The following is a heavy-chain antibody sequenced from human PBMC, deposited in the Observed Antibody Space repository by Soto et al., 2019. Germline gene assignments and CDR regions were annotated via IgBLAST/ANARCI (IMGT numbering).Heavy chain of an antibody. V-gene: IGHV4-31*03. CDR3: ARARVDLTSYDFWSGYTKGGMDV. J-gene: IGHJ6*02. CDR1: GGSISSGGYY. CDR2: IYYSGST. D-gene: IGHD3-3*01. Sequence: SETLSLTCTVSGGSISSGGYYWSWIRQHPGKGLEWIGYIYYSGSTYYNPSLKSRVTISVDTSKNQFSLKLSSVTAADTAVYYCARARVDLTSYDFWSGYTKGGMDVWGQGTTVTVS.